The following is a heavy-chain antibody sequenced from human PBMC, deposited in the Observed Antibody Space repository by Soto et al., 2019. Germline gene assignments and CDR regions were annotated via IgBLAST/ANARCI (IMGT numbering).Heavy chain of an antibody. CDR1: GFTFSDYY. J-gene: IGHJ4*02. D-gene: IGHD6-19*01. Sequence: RLSCAVSGFTFSDYYMTWIRQAPGKGLEWVSYISSSTSHTNYADSVKGRFTISRDNAKNTAYLQMNSLKTEDTAVYYCTSPRSSVAGSDYWGQGTLVTVSS. V-gene: IGHV3-11*03. CDR3: TSPRSSVAGSDY. CDR2: ISSSTSHT.